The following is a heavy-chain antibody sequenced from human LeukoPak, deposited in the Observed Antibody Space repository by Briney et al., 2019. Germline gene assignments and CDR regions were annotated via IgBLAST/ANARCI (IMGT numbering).Heavy chain of an antibody. J-gene: IGHJ3*02. CDR2: NSDSGGST. V-gene: IGHV3-23*01. Sequence: GGSLRLSCAASGFTFSSYAMSWVRQAPGKGLEWVSINSDSGGSTYYADSVKGRFTISRDNFKNTLYLQMNSLRAEDTAVYYCARGTWRNAFDISGQGTMVTVSS. D-gene: IGHD1/OR15-1a*01. CDR1: GFTFSSYA. CDR3: ARGTWRNAFDI.